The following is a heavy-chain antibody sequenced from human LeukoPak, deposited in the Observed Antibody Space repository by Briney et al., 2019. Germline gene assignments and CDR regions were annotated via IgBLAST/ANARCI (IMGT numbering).Heavy chain of an antibody. V-gene: IGHV5-51*01. CDR2: IYPGDSDT. J-gene: IGHJ3*02. D-gene: IGHD5-12*01. CDR1: GYTFTSYW. Sequence: GASVKVSCKASGYTFTSYWIGWVRQMPGKGLEWMGIIYPGDSDTRYSPSFQGQVTISADKSISAAYLQWSSLKASDTAMYYCARLVATSHDAFDIWGQGTMVTVSS. CDR3: ARLVATSHDAFDI.